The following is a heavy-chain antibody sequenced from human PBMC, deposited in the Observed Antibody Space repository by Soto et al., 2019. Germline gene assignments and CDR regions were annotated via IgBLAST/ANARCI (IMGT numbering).Heavy chain of an antibody. CDR2: IYYSGST. D-gene: IGHD3-10*01. J-gene: IGHJ6*02. Sequence: QVQLQESGPGLVKPSETLSLTCTVSGGSISSYYWSWIRQPPGKGLEWIGYIYYSGSTNYNPSLKSRVTISVDTSKNQFPLKLGSVTAGDTAVYYWARGAGGYGMDVWGQGTTVTVSS. CDR3: ARGAGGYGMDV. CDR1: GGSISSYY. V-gene: IGHV4-59*01.